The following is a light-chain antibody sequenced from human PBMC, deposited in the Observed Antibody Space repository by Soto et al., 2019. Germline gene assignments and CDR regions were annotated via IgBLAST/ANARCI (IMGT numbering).Light chain of an antibody. CDR3: SSYTSSSTHWV. CDR1: SCDVGGYNY. J-gene: IGLJ3*02. Sequence: QSALTQPASVSGSPGQTITISCTGTSCDVGGYNYVSWYQQHPGKAPKLMIYEVSNRPSGVSNRFSGSKSGTTASLTISGLQAEDEADYYCSSYTSSSTHWVFGGGTKVTVL. CDR2: EVS. V-gene: IGLV2-14*01.